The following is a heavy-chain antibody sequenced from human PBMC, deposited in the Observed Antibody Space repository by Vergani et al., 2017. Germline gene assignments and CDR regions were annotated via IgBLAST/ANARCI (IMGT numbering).Heavy chain of an antibody. Sequence: QVKLQESGPGLLKPSQTLSLTCTVSGESIRSGSHYWSWIRQPAGKGPEWIGHIHTGGSTDLNPSFKSRVSISVDTSTSQFSLKLNSVTVADTAVYYGARSRPYCTSGSCPAIWGQGTLVTVSS. CDR1: GESIRSGSHY. CDR3: ARSRPYCTSGSCPAI. CDR2: IHTGGST. J-gene: IGHJ4*02. V-gene: IGHV4-61*02. D-gene: IGHD2-15*01.